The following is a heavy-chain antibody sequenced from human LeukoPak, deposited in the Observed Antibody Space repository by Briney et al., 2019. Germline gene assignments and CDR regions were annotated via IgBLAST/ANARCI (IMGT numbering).Heavy chain of an antibody. CDR3: ARGPVVTPSFDY. D-gene: IGHD4-23*01. Sequence: PSETLSLTCTVSGGSISSGGYYWSWIRQPPGKGLEWIGYIYHSGSTYYNPSLKSRVTISVDKSKNQFSLKLSSVTAADTAVYYCARGPVVTPSFDYWGQGTLVTVSS. CDR1: GGSISSGGYY. CDR2: IYHSGST. V-gene: IGHV4-30-2*01. J-gene: IGHJ4*02.